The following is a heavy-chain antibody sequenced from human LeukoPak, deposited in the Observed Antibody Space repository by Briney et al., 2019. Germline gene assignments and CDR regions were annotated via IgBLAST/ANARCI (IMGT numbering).Heavy chain of an antibody. Sequence: GASVKVSCKASGYTFTGYYMHWVRQAPGQGLEWMGWINPNSGGTNYAQKFQGGVTMTRDTSISTAYMELSRLRSDDTAVYYCASVTYYDSSNPPGTNYYYGMDVWGQGTTVTVSS. J-gene: IGHJ6*02. V-gene: IGHV1-2*02. D-gene: IGHD3-22*01. CDR3: ASVTYYDSSNPPGTNYYYGMDV. CDR1: GYTFTGYY. CDR2: INPNSGGT.